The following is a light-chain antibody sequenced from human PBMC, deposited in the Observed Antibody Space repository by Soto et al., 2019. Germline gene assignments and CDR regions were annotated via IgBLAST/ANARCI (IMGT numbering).Light chain of an antibody. CDR2: ENN. V-gene: IGLV1-51*02. CDR1: SSNIGNNY. J-gene: IGLJ2*01. CDR3: ETWDGSLGAGV. Sequence: QSVLTQPPSVSAAPGQKVTISCSGSSSNIGNNYVSWYQQLPGTAPKLLIYENNKRPSGIPDRFSGSKSGTSATLGITGLQTGDEADYYCETWDGSLGAGVLGGGTKLTVL.